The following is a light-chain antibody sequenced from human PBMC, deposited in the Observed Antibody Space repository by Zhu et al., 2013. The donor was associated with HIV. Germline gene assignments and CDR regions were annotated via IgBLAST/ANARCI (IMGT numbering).Light chain of an antibody. CDR3: QQYVSSSRPT. CDR2: GAS. CDR1: QSVSSSY. J-gene: IGKJ4*01. Sequence: EIVLTQSPGTLSLSPGERATLSCRASQSVSSSYLAWYQQKPGQAPRLLIYGASSRATGIPDRFSGSGSGTDFTLIISRLEPEDFAVYYCQQYVSSSRPTFGGGTKVEIK. V-gene: IGKV3-20*01.